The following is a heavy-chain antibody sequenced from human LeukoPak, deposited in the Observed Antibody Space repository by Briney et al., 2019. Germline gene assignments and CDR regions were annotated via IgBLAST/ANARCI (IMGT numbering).Heavy chain of an antibody. CDR3: ARVSGWYSTLFDY. D-gene: IGHD6-19*01. V-gene: IGHV3-30-3*01. J-gene: IGHJ4*02. Sequence: PGGSLRLSCAASGFTFSSYAMHWVRQAPGKGPEWVAVISYDGSNKYYADSVKGRLTISRDNSKNTLYLQMNSLRAEDTAVYYCARVSGWYSTLFDYWGQGTLVTVSS. CDR2: ISYDGSNK. CDR1: GFTFSSYA.